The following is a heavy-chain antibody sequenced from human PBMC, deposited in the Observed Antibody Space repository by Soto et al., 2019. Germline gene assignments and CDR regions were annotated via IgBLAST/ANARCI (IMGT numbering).Heavy chain of an antibody. CDR3: ARTGGPIDS. Sequence: TLSLTCAISGDSVSSNSAAWNWIRQSPSRGFEWLGRTYYRSKWYSEYAVSVKGRITINPDPSKNHFSLQLNSVTPEDAAVYYCARTGGPIDSWGQGTLVTVSS. CDR2: TYYRSKWYS. J-gene: IGHJ4*02. V-gene: IGHV6-1*01. D-gene: IGHD3-16*01. CDR1: GDSVSSNSAA.